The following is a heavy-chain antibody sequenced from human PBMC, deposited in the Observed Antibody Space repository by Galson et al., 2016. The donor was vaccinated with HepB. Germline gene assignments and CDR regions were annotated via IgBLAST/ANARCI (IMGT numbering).Heavy chain of an antibody. CDR1: GFTFSDYS. Sequence: SLRLSCAASGFTFSDYSMSWVRQAPGKGLERLSYISSTSITTYYADSVKGRFTISRDNVKGLLYLQMNSLRAEDTGIYYCAKGGAGRPGHYYYAIDVWGQGTTVTVSS. V-gene: IGHV3-48*01. CDR3: AKGGAGRPGHYYYAIDV. D-gene: IGHD6-6*01. CDR2: ISSTSITT. J-gene: IGHJ6*02.